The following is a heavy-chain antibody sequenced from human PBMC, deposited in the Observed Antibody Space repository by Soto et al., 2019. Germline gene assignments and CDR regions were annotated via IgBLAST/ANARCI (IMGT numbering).Heavy chain of an antibody. CDR1: GGSISSYY. Sequence: SETLSLTCTVSGGSISSYYWSWIRQPPGKGLEWIGYIYYSGSTNYNPSLKSRVTISVDTSKNQFSLKLSSVTAADTAVYYCARQSNRVGDAFDIWGQGTMVTVSS. V-gene: IGHV4-59*08. CDR2: IYYSGST. J-gene: IGHJ3*02. D-gene: IGHD2-15*01. CDR3: ARQSNRVGDAFDI.